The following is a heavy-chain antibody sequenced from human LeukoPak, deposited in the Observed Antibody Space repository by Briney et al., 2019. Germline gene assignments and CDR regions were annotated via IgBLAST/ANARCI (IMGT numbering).Heavy chain of an antibody. V-gene: IGHV3-21*06. J-gene: IGHJ3*02. Sequence: GGSLRLSCAASGFPFSSYSMNWVRQAPGRGLEWVSAIDSTSTYIYYADSVKGRFTISRDNAKNSLYLQINSLRAEDTAVYYCSRVGWTDPLDIWGQGTMVAVSS. D-gene: IGHD6-19*01. CDR1: GFPFSSYS. CDR2: IDSTSTYI. CDR3: SRVGWTDPLDI.